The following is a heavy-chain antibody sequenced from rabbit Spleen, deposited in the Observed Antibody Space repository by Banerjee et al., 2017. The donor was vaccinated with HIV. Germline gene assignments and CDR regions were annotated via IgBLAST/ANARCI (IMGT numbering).Heavy chain of an antibody. Sequence: QSLEESGGDLVKPGASLTLTCTASGVSFSISSYMCWVRQAPGKGLEWIACIDVAKSGDTYYTNWAKGRFTISKTSSTTVALQVPSLTAADTATYFCTRDAAGREDFNLWGQGTLVTVS. D-gene: IGHD4-2*01. CDR3: TRDAAGREDFNL. J-gene: IGHJ4*01. CDR1: GVSFSISSY. V-gene: IGHV1S40*01. CDR2: IDVAKSGDT.